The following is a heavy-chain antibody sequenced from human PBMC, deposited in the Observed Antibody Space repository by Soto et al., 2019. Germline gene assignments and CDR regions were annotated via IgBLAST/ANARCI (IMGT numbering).Heavy chain of an antibody. CDR2: IYYSGST. CDR1: GGSISSYY. CDR3: ARTMKQLAFLDV. V-gene: IGHV4-59*01. D-gene: IGHD6-6*01. Sequence: SETLSLTCTVSGGSISSYYWSWIRQPPGRGLEWIGYIYYSGSTNYNPSPKSRVTISVDTSKNQFSLKLSSVTAADTAVYYCARTMKQLAFLDVWGQGTTVTVSS. J-gene: IGHJ6*02.